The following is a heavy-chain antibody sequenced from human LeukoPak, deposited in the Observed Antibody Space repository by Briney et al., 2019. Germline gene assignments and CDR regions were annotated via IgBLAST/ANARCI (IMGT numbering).Heavy chain of an antibody. V-gene: IGHV6-1*01. Sequence: SQTLSLTCVISRDSVSSNSAAWNWIRHSPSRGLEWLGRTYYRSKWYNDYAVSVKSRITIKPDTSKSQFLLQLKSVTPEDTAVYYCSRETSHFDYWGQGTLVTVSS. J-gene: IGHJ4*02. CDR3: SRETSHFDY. CDR1: RDSVSSNSAA. CDR2: TYYRSKWYN.